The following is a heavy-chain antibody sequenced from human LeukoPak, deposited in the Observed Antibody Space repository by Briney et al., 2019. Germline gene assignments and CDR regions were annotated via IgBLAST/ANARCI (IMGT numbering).Heavy chain of an antibody. CDR3: ARSYSRPYYYYYYMDV. CDR2: ISSSGSTI. Sequence: GGSLRLSCAASGFTFSDYYMSWIRQAPGKGLEWVSYISSSGSTIYYADSAKGRFTISRDNAKNSLYLQMNSLRAEDTAVYYCARSYSRPYYYYYYMDVWGKGTTVTVSS. V-gene: IGHV3-11*04. D-gene: IGHD2-15*01. J-gene: IGHJ6*03. CDR1: GFTFSDYY.